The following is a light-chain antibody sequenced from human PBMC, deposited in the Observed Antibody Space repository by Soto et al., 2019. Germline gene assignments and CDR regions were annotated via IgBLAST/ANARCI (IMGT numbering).Light chain of an antibody. CDR3: QSYDRSLSGYV. J-gene: IGLJ1*01. V-gene: IGLV1-40*01. Sequence: QSVLTQPPSMSGAPGQRVSISCTGSTSNIGAGYDVHWYQQLPGTAPKLLIFGNSNRPSGVPDRFSGSTSATSASLAITGLQAEDEADYYCQSYDRSLSGYVFGSGTKLTVL. CDR2: GNS. CDR1: TSNIGAGYD.